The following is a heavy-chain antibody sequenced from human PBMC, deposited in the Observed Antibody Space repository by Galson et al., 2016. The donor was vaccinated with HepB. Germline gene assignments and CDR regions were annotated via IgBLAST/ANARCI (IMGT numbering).Heavy chain of an antibody. CDR2: IGTAGDT. V-gene: IGHV3-13*01. Sequence: SLRLSCAASGFPFSSYDMHWVRQSTGKGLEWVSGIGTAGDTFYAGSVKGGFNISRENAENSLYLQMNSLRVGDTAVYYCARGGLGYCTGGGCTPFDPWGQGTLVTVSS. D-gene: IGHD2-8*02. CDR1: GFPFSSYD. J-gene: IGHJ5*02. CDR3: ARGGLGYCTGGGCTPFDP.